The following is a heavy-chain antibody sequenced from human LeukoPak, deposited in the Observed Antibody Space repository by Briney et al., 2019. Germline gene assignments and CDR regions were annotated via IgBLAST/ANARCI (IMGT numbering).Heavy chain of an antibody. CDR1: GFTFSSYG. Sequence: GRSLRLSCAASGFTFSSYGTHWVRQAPGKGLEWVAVIWYDGSNKYYADSVKGRFTISRDNSKNTLYLQMNSLRAEDTAVYYCARERDSSSWPHYGMDVWGKGTTVTVSS. V-gene: IGHV3-33*01. CDR2: IWYDGSNK. CDR3: ARERDSSSWPHYGMDV. D-gene: IGHD6-13*01. J-gene: IGHJ6*04.